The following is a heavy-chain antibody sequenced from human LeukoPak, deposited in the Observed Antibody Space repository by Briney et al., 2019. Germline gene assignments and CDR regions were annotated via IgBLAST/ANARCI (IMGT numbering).Heavy chain of an antibody. J-gene: IGHJ6*04. CDR2: ISGSGHDI. CDR3: AELGITMIGGV. V-gene: IGHV3-11*04. D-gene: IGHD3-10*02. Sequence: PGGSLRLSCAASGFTFSDSYMTWVRQAPGKGVEWVAYISGSGHDINYSESAKGRFTISRDNAKNSLYLQMNSLRAEDTAVYCCAELGITMIGGVWGKGTTVTISS. CDR1: GFTFSDSY.